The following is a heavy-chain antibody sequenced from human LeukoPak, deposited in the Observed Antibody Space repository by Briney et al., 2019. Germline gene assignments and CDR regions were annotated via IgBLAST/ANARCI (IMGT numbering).Heavy chain of an antibody. CDR3: ARELTGYWQQY. V-gene: IGHV3-30*04. CDR2: ISYDGSNQ. J-gene: IGHJ4*02. CDR1: GFTFSNFA. D-gene: IGHD3-9*01. Sequence: GGSLRLSCAASGFTFSNFAMHWVRQAPGKGLEWVAIISYDGSNQYYADSVRGRFTISRDSSQNTLYLQMNSLRAEDTAVYYCARELTGYWQQYWGQGTLVIVSS.